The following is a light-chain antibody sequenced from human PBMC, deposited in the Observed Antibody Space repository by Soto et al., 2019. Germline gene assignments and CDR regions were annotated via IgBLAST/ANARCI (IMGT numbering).Light chain of an antibody. CDR1: QRGFSSSNHQNY. V-gene: IGKV4-1*01. J-gene: IGKJ4*01. CDR2: WAS. Sequence: VINQSPYSLSVSLCERSSLNCKSIQRGFSSSNHQNYLAWYQQKPGQLPQLLIYWASTRDSGVPARFSGSGSGTDFTLTISSLQAEDVAVYYCQQSYTTPLTFGGGTKVDIK. CDR3: QQSYTTPLT.